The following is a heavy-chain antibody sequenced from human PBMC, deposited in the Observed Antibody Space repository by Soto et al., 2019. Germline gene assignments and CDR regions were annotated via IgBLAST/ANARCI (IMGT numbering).Heavy chain of an antibody. Sequence: GGSLRLSCAASGFTFSSYAMSWVRQAPGKGLEWVSAISGSGGSTYYADSVKGRFTISRDNSKNTLYLQMNSLRAEDTAVYYCAKDFVGNPPRXDFWSGYYDYYYYGMDVWGQGTTVTVSS. J-gene: IGHJ6*02. CDR3: AKDFVGNPPRXDFWSGYYDYYYYGMDV. V-gene: IGHV3-23*01. CDR1: GFTFSSYA. CDR2: ISGSGGST. D-gene: IGHD3-3*01.